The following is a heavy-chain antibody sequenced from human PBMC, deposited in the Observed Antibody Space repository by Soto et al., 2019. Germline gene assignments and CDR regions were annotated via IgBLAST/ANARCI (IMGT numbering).Heavy chain of an antibody. J-gene: IGHJ6*02. CDR1: GYTFSGYY. CDR2: LNPNSGGT. Sequence: EASVKVSCKASGYTFSGYYIHWLRQAPGQGLEWMGWLNPNSGGTNYAQKFQGRVTVTRDTSISTAYMELSRLRSDDTAVYYCAREDGTYYYYGMDVWGQGTTVTVSS. CDR3: AREDGTYYYYGMDV. V-gene: IGHV1-2*02.